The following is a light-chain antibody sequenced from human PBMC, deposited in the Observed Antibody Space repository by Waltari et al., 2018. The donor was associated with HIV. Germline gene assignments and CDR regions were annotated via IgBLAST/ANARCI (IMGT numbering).Light chain of an antibody. V-gene: IGKV3-20*01. Sequence: IVLTQSPGTLSLSPGARATLPCRASQSVSNTYLAWYQQKPGQAPRLLIYGASSRATGIPDRFTGSGSGTDFTLTISRLEPEDFAVYYCQQYGSSLFTFGPGTKVDIK. J-gene: IGKJ3*01. CDR3: QQYGSSLFT. CDR1: QSVSNTY. CDR2: GAS.